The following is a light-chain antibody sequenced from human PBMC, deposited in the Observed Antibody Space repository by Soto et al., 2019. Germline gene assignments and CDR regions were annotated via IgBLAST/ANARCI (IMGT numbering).Light chain of an antibody. CDR1: QSVSVNS. CDR2: AAS. Sequence: EIVMTQSPASLSMFPGARATLSCRASQSVSVNSLAWYQQKGGQAPRLLIYAASTRATGVPDRFSGTGSGTDFALTISRLETDDSTVYYCQQYGSSPLTFGGGTKVDIK. CDR3: QQYGSSPLT. J-gene: IGKJ4*01. V-gene: IGKV3-20*01.